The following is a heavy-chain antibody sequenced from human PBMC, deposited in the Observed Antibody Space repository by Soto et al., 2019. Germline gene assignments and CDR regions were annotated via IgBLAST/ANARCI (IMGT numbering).Heavy chain of an antibody. V-gene: IGHV3-23*01. CDR3: AKAHASGWSIPGAFDI. J-gene: IGHJ3*02. Sequence: EVQLLESGGGLVQPGGSLRLPCAASGLTFTTYAMTWVRQAPGKGLEWVSSVSGTGDITYYADSVKGRFTISRDNSKNTVYLQMSSLRAEDTAVYYCAKAHASGWSIPGAFDIWGQGTMVTVSS. CDR1: GLTFTTYA. CDR2: VSGTGDIT. D-gene: IGHD6-19*01.